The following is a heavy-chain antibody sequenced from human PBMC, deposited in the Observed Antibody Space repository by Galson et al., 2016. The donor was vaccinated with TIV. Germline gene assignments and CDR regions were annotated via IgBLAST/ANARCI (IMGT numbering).Heavy chain of an antibody. CDR1: GVTFSSYA. Sequence: SVKVSCKASGVTFSSYAISWVRQAPGQGLERMGGLIPMFGITNYAQRFQGRVTITADGSTSTAYMELSSLRSEDTDVYYCARSNSYNFYYMAVWGQGTTVTVSS. V-gene: IGHV1-69*13. CDR2: LIPMFGIT. CDR3: ARSNSYNFYYMAV. D-gene: IGHD2/OR15-2a*01. J-gene: IGHJ6*03.